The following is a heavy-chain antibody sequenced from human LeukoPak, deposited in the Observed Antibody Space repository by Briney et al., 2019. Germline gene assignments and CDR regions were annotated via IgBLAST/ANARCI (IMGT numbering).Heavy chain of an antibody. Sequence: SETLSLTCTVSGGSFSSSSYYWGWIRQPPGTGLEWIGSIFYTGNTYYNPSLKSRVTISVDTSKNQFSLKLSSVTAADTAVFYCARLDSSGRSIDDYWGQGTLVTVSS. V-gene: IGHV4-39*01. J-gene: IGHJ4*02. D-gene: IGHD3-22*01. CDR2: IFYTGNT. CDR3: ARLDSSGRSIDDY. CDR1: GGSFSSSSYY.